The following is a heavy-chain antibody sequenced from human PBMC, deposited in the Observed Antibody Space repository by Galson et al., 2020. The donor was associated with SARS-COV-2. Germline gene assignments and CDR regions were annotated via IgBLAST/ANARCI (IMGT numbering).Heavy chain of an antibody. D-gene: IGHD4-17*01. CDR3: IKEIQNGGLDY. V-gene: IGHV3-9*02. CDR1: GLATDDRA. Sequence: GGSLRLSCAVSGLATDDRAMHWIRQAPGKGLEWVSGINGKSRTTGYANSVKGRFIISRDNAKNFFYLQMNSLTVEDTALYYCIKEIQNGGLDYWGQGTLVTVSS. CDR2: INGKSRTT. J-gene: IGHJ4*02.